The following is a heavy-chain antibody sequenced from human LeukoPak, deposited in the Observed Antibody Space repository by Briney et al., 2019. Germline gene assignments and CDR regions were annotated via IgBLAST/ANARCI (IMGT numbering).Heavy chain of an antibody. CDR2: SGDTGST. V-gene: IGHV3-53*01. J-gene: IGHJ4*02. Sequence: GGSLRLSCAASGFTVSRNHMIWVRQAPGKGLEWVSSSGDTGSTYYTDSVKGRFTISRDNSKNTLFLQMDSLRAEDTAVYYCAKLIGGFSVYWGQGTLVTVSS. D-gene: IGHD2-8*01. CDR1: GFTVSRNH. CDR3: AKLIGGFSVY.